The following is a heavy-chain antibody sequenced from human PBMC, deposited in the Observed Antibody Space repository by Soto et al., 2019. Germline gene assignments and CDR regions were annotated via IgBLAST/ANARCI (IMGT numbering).Heavy chain of an antibody. D-gene: IGHD2-2*01. J-gene: IGHJ6*02. Sequence: GGSLRLACAASGFTFSSYSMNWVRQAPGKGLEWVSSISSSSSYIYYADSVKGRFTISRDNAKNSLYLQMNSLRAEDTAVYYCARDGGYCSSTSCRRSFYYYYGMDVWGQGTTVTVSS. CDR1: GFTFSSYS. CDR3: ARDGGYCSSTSCRRSFYYYYGMDV. V-gene: IGHV3-21*01. CDR2: ISSSSSYI.